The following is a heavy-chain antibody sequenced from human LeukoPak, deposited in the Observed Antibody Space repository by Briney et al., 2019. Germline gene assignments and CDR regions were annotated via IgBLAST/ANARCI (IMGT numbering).Heavy chain of an antibody. CDR2: ISGSGGST. Sequence: GGSLRLSCAASGFTFSSYAMSWVRQAPGKGLEWVSAISGSGGSTYYADSVKGRFTISRDNSKNTLYLQMNSLRAEDTAVYYCAKDPDLLWFGELGNTHFDYWGQGTLVTVSS. V-gene: IGHV3-23*01. CDR3: AKDPDLLWFGELGNTHFDY. CDR1: GFTFSSYA. D-gene: IGHD3-10*01. J-gene: IGHJ4*02.